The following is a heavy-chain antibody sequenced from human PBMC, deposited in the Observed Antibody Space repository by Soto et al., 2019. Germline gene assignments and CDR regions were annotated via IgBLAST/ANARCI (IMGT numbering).Heavy chain of an antibody. V-gene: IGHV3-64D*06. Sequence: GGSLRLSCSASGFTFSSYAMHWVRQAPGKGLEYVSAISSNGGSTYYADSVKGRFTISRDNSKNTLYLQMSSLRAEDTAVYYCVKDQGTTVVYYYYDMDVWGQGTTVTVSS. CDR3: VKDQGTTVVYYYYDMDV. CDR2: ISSNGGST. CDR1: GFTFSSYA. D-gene: IGHD4-17*01. J-gene: IGHJ6*02.